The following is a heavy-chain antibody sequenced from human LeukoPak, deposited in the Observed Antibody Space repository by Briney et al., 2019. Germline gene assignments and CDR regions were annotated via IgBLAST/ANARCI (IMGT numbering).Heavy chain of an antibody. CDR1: GDSITTNSYW. CDR3: ARRGIWDLPIGPWFDP. V-gene: IGHV4-39*01. Sequence: PSETLSLTCSISGDSITTNSYWWGWIRQSPGKGLEWIGSIYSSGNSYYNPSLKTRATISPDTSKNQYFLRLTSVTAADTAIYYCARRGIWDLPIGPWFDPWGQGSLVIVSS. J-gene: IGHJ5*02. D-gene: IGHD3-16*01. CDR2: IYSSGNS.